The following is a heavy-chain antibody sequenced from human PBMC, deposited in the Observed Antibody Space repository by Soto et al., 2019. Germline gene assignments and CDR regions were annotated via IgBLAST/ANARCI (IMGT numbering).Heavy chain of an antibody. Sequence: PSETLSLTCTVSGGSISSGDYYWSWIRQPPGKGLEWIGYIYYSGSTYYNPSLKSRVTISVDTSKNQFSLKLSSVTAADTAVYYCARGTGTTEWFDPWGQGTLVTVSS. CDR2: IYYSGST. CDR3: ARGTGTTEWFDP. CDR1: GGSISSGDYY. V-gene: IGHV4-30-4*01. D-gene: IGHD1-7*01. J-gene: IGHJ5*02.